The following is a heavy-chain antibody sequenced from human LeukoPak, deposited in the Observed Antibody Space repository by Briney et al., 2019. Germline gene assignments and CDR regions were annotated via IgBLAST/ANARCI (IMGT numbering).Heavy chain of an antibody. CDR3: ARDPRGYDSSGYYKGYFDY. D-gene: IGHD3-22*01. J-gene: IGHJ4*02. CDR2: IYYSGST. CDR1: GGSISRGGYY. Sequence: SETLSLTCTVSGGSISRGGYYWSWIRQHPGKGLEWIGYIYYSGSTYYNPSLKSRVTISVDTSKNQFSLKLSSVTAADTAVYYCARDPRGYDSSGYYKGYFDYWGQGTLVTVSS. V-gene: IGHV4-31*03.